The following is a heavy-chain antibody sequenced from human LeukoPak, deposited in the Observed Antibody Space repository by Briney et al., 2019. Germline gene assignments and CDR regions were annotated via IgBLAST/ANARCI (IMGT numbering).Heavy chain of an antibody. V-gene: IGHV4-30-2*01. CDR2: IYHTGST. Sequence: PSETLSLTCTVSGGSISSGGYYWSWIRQPPGKGLEWIGYIYHTGSTYYIPSLKSRVTISVDRSKNQFSLKLSSVTAADTAVYYCARAGWYGSGITDPLYYYYYYMDVWGKGTTVTISS. CDR3: ARAGWYGSGITDPLYYYYYYMDV. J-gene: IGHJ6*03. CDR1: GGSISSGGYY. D-gene: IGHD3-10*01.